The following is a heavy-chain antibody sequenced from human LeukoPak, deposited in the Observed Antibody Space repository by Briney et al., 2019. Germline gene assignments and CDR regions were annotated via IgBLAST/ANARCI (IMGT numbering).Heavy chain of an antibody. Sequence: SETVSLTCGVYSESFSGYFWTYIRQPPGGGLEWIGDINHRGSTNYNPSLKSRVTISVDTSKNQFSLRLTSVTAADTAVYYCARGSIYYGDSRAYFDYWGQGSLVTVS. CDR1: SESFSGYF. J-gene: IGHJ4*02. CDR3: ARGSIYYGDSRAYFDY. D-gene: IGHD4-17*01. V-gene: IGHV4-34*01. CDR2: INHRGST.